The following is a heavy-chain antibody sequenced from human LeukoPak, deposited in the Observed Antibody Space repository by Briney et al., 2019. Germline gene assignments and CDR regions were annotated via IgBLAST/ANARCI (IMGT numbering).Heavy chain of an antibody. CDR2: IIPIFGTA. V-gene: IGHV1-69*13. CDR1: GGTFSSYA. CDR3: ARDLKRGDGYAPPTFDY. J-gene: IGHJ4*02. D-gene: IGHD5-24*01. Sequence: ASVKVSCKASGGTFSSYAISWVRQAPGQGLEWMGGIIPIFGTANYAQKFQGRVTITADESTSTAYMELSSLRSEDTAVYYCARDLKRGDGYAPPTFDYWGQGTLVTVSS.